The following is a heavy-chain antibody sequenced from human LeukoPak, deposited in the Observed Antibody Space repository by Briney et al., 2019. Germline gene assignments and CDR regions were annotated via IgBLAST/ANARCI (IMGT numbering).Heavy chain of an antibody. Sequence: GASVKVSCKASGGTFSRYAISWVRQAPGQGLEWMGWINPDSGDTEYSQRFQGRITLTSDTSVTTAYMELSSLRSDDTAIFYCATVASIRRFYFDFWGQGTLVTVSS. J-gene: IGHJ4*02. CDR1: GGTFSRYA. V-gene: IGHV1-2*02. CDR2: INPDSGDT. D-gene: IGHD3-3*01. CDR3: ATVASIRRFYFDF.